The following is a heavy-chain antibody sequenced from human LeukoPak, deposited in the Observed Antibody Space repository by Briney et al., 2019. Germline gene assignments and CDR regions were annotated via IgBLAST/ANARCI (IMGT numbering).Heavy chain of an antibody. D-gene: IGHD4-17*01. CDR1: GGTFSSYA. J-gene: IGHJ6*02. CDR2: IIPIFGTA. Sequence: ASVKVSCKASGGTFSSYAISWVRQAPGQGLEWMGGIIPIFGTANHAQKFQGRVTITADESTSTAYMELSSLRSEDTAVYYCAGKDYGDYVPSYYGMDVWGQGTTVTVSS. CDR3: AGKDYGDYVPSYYGMDV. V-gene: IGHV1-69*13.